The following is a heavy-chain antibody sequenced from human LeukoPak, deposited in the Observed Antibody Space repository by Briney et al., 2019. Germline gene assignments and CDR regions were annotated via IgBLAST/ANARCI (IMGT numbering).Heavy chain of an antibody. J-gene: IGHJ4*02. V-gene: IGHV3-48*04. Sequence: GGSLRLSCAASGFTFSDYTMNWVRQAPGKGLEWVSYIDLSGSTLYYADSVKGRFTISRDNTENSLILQMNGLRAEDTGVYYCTRDRGYSGYAHGYWGQGTLVIVSS. CDR1: GFTFSDYT. CDR2: IDLSGSTL. CDR3: TRDRGYSGYAHGY. D-gene: IGHD5-12*01.